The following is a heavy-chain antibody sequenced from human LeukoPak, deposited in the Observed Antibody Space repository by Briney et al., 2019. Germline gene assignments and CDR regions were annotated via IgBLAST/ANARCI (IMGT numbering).Heavy chain of an antibody. J-gene: IGHJ4*02. CDR2: INQDGTEK. CDR3: AKVAKYYYGSETYYFFEH. D-gene: IGHD3-10*01. V-gene: IGHV3-7*01. Sequence: PSETLSLTCTVSGYSISSGYYWGWIRQPPGKGLEWVANINQDGTEKFYVDSVKGRFTISRDNAKNSLYLQMNSLRVEDTAVYYCAKVAKYYYGSETYYFFEHWGQGTPVTASS. CDR1: GYSISSGYY.